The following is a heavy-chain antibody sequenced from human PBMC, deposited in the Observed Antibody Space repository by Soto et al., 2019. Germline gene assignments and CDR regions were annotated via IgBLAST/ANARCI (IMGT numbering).Heavy chain of an antibody. CDR1: GGSISRGGYS. CDR3: ARAASGYYNY. J-gene: IGHJ4*02. Sequence: HLQLQESGSGLVKPSQTLSLTCAVSGGSISRGGYSWSWIRQPPGKGLEWIGYIYHSGSTYYNPSLKSRVTISVDRSKNQFSLKLSSVTAADTAVYYCARAASGYYNYWGQGTLVTVSS. CDR2: IYHSGST. D-gene: IGHD3-22*01. V-gene: IGHV4-30-2*01.